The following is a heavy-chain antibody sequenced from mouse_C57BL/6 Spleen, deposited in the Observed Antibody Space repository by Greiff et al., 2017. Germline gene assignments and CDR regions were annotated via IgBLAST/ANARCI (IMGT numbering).Heavy chain of an antibody. CDR1: GFNIKDDY. CDR2: IDPENGDT. J-gene: IGHJ4*01. CDR3: THTRVAHYCAMEQ. V-gene: IGHV14-4*01. Sequence: EVQLQQSGAELVRPGASVKLSCTASGFNIKDDYMHWVKQRPEQGLEWIGWIDPENGDTEYASKFQGTATITADTSSNTAYLQLSSLTSEDTPVFYCTHTRVAHYCAMEQWGKRLSDTVS. D-gene: IGHD1-1*01.